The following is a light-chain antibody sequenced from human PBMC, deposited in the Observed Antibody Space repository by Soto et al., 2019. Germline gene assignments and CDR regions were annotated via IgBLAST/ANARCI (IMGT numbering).Light chain of an antibody. J-gene: IGLJ1*01. Sequence: QSVLTQPPSGSGAPGQTVTISCTGSSSNIGAGFDVHWYQQLPGTAPKLLMYGNSNRPSGVPDRFSGSKSGTSASLAITGLQAEDEADYYCQSYDSSLSGSVFGTGTKLTVL. V-gene: IGLV1-40*01. CDR2: GNS. CDR1: SSNIGAGFD. CDR3: QSYDSSLSGSV.